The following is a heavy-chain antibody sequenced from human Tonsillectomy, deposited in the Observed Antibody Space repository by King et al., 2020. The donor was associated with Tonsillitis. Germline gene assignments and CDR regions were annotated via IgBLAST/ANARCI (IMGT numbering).Heavy chain of an antibody. Sequence: QLVQSGAEVKKPGASVKVSCKASGYTFTSYYMHWVRQAPGQGLEWMGIINPSGGSTSYAQKFQGRVTMTRDTSTSTVYMELSSLRSEDTAVYYCARDPYYYDSSVYYAKYYFDYWGQGTLVTVSS. CDR1: GYTFTSYY. J-gene: IGHJ4*02. D-gene: IGHD3-22*01. CDR2: INPSGGST. CDR3: ARDPYYYDSSVYYAKYYFDY. V-gene: IGHV1-46*01.